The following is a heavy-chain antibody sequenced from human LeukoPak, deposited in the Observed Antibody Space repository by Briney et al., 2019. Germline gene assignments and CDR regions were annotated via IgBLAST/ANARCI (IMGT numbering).Heavy chain of an antibody. V-gene: IGHV4-4*07. CDR2: IHPSGST. Sequence: SETLSLTCTVSGDSISSYYWSWIRQPAGKGLEWIGRIHPSGSTNYNPSLKSRVTLSVDTSKNEFSLKLSSVTAADTTVYYCARGPPPDLDYWGRGTLVTVSS. CDR1: GDSISSYY. CDR3: ARGPPPDLDY. J-gene: IGHJ4*02.